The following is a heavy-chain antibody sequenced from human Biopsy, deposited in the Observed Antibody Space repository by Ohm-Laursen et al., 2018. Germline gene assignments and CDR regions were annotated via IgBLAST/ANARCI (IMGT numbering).Heavy chain of an antibody. D-gene: IGHD4-17*01. V-gene: IGHV3-74*01. J-gene: IGHJ4*02. Sequence: GSLRLSCAASGFTFSDYSMNWVRQAPGKGLVWVSCISSDGSTTCADSVKGRFTISRDNAKNTAYLQMNSLRAADTALYYCATDHYGSINYWGQGTLVTVSS. CDR1: GFTFSDYS. CDR3: ATDHYGSINY. CDR2: ISSDGST.